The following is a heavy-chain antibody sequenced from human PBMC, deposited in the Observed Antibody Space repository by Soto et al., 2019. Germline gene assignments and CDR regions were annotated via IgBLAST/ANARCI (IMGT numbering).Heavy chain of an antibody. CDR2: ISSSGSTI. J-gene: IGHJ6*02. D-gene: IGHD2-15*01. V-gene: IGHV3-11*01. CDR1: EFTFSDYY. Sequence: VGSLRLSCAASEFTFSDYYMSWIRQAPGKGLEWVSYISSSGSTIYYADSVKGRFTISRDNAKNSLYLQMNSLRAEDTAVYYCARDGGYCSGGSCYSAVGYYYGMDVWGQGTTVTVSS. CDR3: ARDGGYCSGGSCYSAVGYYYGMDV.